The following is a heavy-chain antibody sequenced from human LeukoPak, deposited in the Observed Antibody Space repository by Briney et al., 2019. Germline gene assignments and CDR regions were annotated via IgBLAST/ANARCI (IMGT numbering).Heavy chain of an antibody. CDR2: ISSNGGST. J-gene: IGHJ3*02. CDR1: GFTFSSYA. Sequence: GGSLRLSCAASGFTFSSYAMHWVRQAPGKGLEYVSAISSNGGSTYYANSVKGRFTISRDNSKNTLYLQMGSLRAEDMAVYYCARSRERLYYGSGSYYDADAFDIWCQGTMVTVSS. V-gene: IGHV3-64*01. CDR3: ARSRERLYYGSGSYYDADAFDI. D-gene: IGHD3-10*01.